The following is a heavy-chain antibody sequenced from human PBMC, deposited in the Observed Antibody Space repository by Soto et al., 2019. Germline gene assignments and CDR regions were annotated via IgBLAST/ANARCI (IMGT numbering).Heavy chain of an antibody. CDR2: INAGNGNT. D-gene: IGHD6-13*01. CDR1: GYTFTSYA. CDR3: AREGYGSRWPNVYMDV. V-gene: IGHV1-3*01. J-gene: IGHJ6*03. Sequence: ASVKVSCKASGYTFTSYAMHWVRQAPGQRLEWMGWINAGNGNTKYSQKFQGRVTITRDTSASTAYMELSSLRSEDTAVYYCAREGYGSRWPNVYMDVWGKGTTVTVSS.